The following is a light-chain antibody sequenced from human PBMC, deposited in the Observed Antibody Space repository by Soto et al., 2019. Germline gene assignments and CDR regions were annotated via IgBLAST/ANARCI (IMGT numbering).Light chain of an antibody. V-gene: IGLV2-14*01. Sequence: QAVLTQPASVSGAPGQSITISCTGTSSDIGGYDYVSWYQQHPDKAPKLMIYEVTNRPSGVSNRFSGSKSGNTASLTISGLQAEDEADYYCSSHTSGSTRVFGTGTKATVL. CDR3: SSHTSGSTRV. CDR1: SSDIGGYDY. CDR2: EVT. J-gene: IGLJ1*01.